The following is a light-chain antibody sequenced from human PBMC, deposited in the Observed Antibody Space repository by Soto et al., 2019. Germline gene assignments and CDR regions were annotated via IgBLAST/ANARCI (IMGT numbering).Light chain of an antibody. J-gene: IGLJ1*01. CDR3: SSYTSASTLAYV. V-gene: IGLV2-14*01. CDR1: SSDVGAYNY. Sequence: SALTQPASVSASPGQSITISCTGTSSDVGAYNYVSWYQQHPGKAPKLMIYEVNNRPSGVSNRFSGSKSGSTASLTISGRQGEDEADYYCSSYTSASTLAYVFGTGTKVTVL. CDR2: EVN.